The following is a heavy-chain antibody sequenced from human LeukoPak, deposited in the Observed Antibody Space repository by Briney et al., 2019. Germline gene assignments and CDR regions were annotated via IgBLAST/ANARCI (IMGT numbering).Heavy chain of an antibody. CDR2: INHSGST. CDR3: VYCYYGMDV. Sequence: PSETLSLTCAVYGGSFSGYYWSWIRQPPGKGLEWIGEINHSGSTNYNPSLKSRVTISVDTSKNQFSLKLSSVTAADTAVYYCVYCYYGMDVWGQGTTVTVSS. V-gene: IGHV4-34*01. J-gene: IGHJ6*02. CDR1: GGSFSGYY.